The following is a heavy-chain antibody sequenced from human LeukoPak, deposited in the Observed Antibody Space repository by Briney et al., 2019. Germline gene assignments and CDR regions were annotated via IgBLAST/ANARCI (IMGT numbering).Heavy chain of an antibody. CDR1: GGSISGYY. CDR3: ARDPPGSGVNVDY. V-gene: IGHV4-59*12. CDR2: VHYSGNT. Sequence: SETLSLTCTVSGGSISGYYWSWIRQSPGKGLEWIGYVHYSGNTHYNPYLKSRVTISVDTSKNQFSLKLSSVTAADTAVYYCARDPPGSGVNVDYWGQGTLVTVSS. D-gene: IGHD3-10*01. J-gene: IGHJ4*02.